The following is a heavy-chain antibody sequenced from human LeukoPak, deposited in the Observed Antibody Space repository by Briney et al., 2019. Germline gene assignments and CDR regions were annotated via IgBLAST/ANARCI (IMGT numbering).Heavy chain of an antibody. J-gene: IGHJ4*02. CDR3: TRASGYSSGAVDY. CDR1: GFTFDDYA. D-gene: IGHD5-18*01. V-gene: IGHV3-9*03. CDR2: ISWNSGSI. Sequence: GRSLRLSCAASGFTFDDYAMHWVRQAPGKGLEWVSGISWNSGSIGYADSVKGRFTISRDNAKSTLYLQMKSLRADDMALYYCTRASGYSSGAVDYWGQGTLVTVSS.